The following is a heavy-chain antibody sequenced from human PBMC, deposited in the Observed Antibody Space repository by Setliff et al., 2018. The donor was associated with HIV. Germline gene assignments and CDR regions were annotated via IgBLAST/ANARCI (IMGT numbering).Heavy chain of an antibody. D-gene: IGHD3-22*01. CDR3: ARLTTTHYYDSSAYYHPV. V-gene: IGHV4-34*01. Sequence: SETLSLTCAVYGGSFSGYYWSWIRQPPGKGLEWIGEINHSGSTNYNPSLKSRVTISVDTSKNQFSLKLSSVTDADTALFYFARLTTTHYYDSSAYYHPVWGQGTLVTVSS. J-gene: IGHJ1*01. CDR1: GGSFSGYY. CDR2: INHSGST.